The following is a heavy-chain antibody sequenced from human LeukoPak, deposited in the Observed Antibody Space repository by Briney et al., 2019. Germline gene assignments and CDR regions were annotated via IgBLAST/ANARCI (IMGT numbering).Heavy chain of an antibody. V-gene: IGHV3-23*01. J-gene: IGHJ4*02. CDR1: GFTFSSYA. CDR3: ARARGCSGGSCYSLDY. CDR2: ISDSGGST. Sequence: PGGSLRLSCAASGFTFSSYAMSWVRQAPGKGLEWVSAISDSGGSTYYADSVKGRFTISRDNSKNTLYLQMNSLRAEDTAVYYCARARGCSGGSCYSLDYWGQGTLVTVSS. D-gene: IGHD2-15*01.